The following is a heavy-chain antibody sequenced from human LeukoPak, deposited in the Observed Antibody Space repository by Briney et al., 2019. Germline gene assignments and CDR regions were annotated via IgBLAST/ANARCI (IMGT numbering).Heavy chain of an antibody. J-gene: IGHJ4*02. CDR2: ISYDGSNK. CDR3: ARGYSSGWWAFDY. D-gene: IGHD6-19*01. Sequence: GGSLRLSCAASGFTFSSYGMHWVRQAPGKGLEWVAVISYDGSNKYYADSVKGRFTISRDNSRSTLYLQMNSLRAEDTAVYYCARGYSSGWWAFDYWGQGTLVTVSS. V-gene: IGHV3-30*19. CDR1: GFTFSSYG.